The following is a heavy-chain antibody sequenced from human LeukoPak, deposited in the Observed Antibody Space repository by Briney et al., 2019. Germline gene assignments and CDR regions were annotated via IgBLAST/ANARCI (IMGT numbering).Heavy chain of an antibody. CDR1: GYTFISFD. Sequence: ASVKVSCKASGYTFISFDIDWVRQATGQGLEWMGWMSPKSGNTDYAQKFQGRVTMTRNTSINTAYLELSSLRSEDTAVYYCARVYRRVRGVMPGYWGQGTLVTVSS. J-gene: IGHJ4*02. V-gene: IGHV1-8*01. D-gene: IGHD3-10*01. CDR2: MSPKSGNT. CDR3: ARVYRRVRGVMPGY.